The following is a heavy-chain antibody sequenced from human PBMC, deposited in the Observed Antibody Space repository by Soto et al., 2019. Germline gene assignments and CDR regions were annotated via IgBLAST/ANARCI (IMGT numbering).Heavy chain of an antibody. D-gene: IGHD2-8*01. CDR3: ARDNGMAGSFDP. Sequence: GGSLRLSCAASGFTFSSYSMNWVRQAPGKGLEWVSYISFSSSTIFYADSVRGRFTISRDNAKNSLYLQMNTLRDEDTAVYYCARDNGMAGSFDPWGQGTQVTVSS. V-gene: IGHV3-48*02. CDR2: ISFSSSTI. J-gene: IGHJ5*02. CDR1: GFTFSSYS.